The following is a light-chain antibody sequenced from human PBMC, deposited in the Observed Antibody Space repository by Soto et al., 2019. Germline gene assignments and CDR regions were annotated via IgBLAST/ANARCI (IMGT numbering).Light chain of an antibody. CDR3: QSYDSSLINAV. CDR2: GNS. CDR1: SSNIGAGYD. J-gene: IGLJ2*01. Sequence: QSVLTQPPSVSGAPGQRVTISCTGSSSNIGAGYDVHWYQQFPGKAPKLLIHGNSNRPSGVPDRFSGSKSGASVSLAITGLRDEDEADYHCQSYDSSLINAVFGGGTKLTVL. V-gene: IGLV1-40*01.